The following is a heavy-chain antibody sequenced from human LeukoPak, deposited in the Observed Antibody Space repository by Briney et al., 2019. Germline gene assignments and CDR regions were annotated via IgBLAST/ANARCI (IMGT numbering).Heavy chain of an antibody. V-gene: IGHV1-8*01. Sequence: GASVKVSCKASGYTFTSYDINWVRQATGQGLEWMGRMNPNSGNTGYAQKFQGRVTMTRNTSISTAYMELSSLRSEDTAVYYCARGPRYCSGGSCYFFDYWGQGTLVTVSS. CDR3: ARGPRYCSGGSCYFFDY. CDR1: GYTFTSYD. J-gene: IGHJ4*02. CDR2: MNPNSGNT. D-gene: IGHD2-15*01.